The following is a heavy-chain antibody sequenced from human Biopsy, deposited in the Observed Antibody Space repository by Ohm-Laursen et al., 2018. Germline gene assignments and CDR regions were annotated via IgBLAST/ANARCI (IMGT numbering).Heavy chain of an antibody. D-gene: IGHD5-12*01. V-gene: IGHV4-34*01. Sequence: SDTLSLTCAVNGESSSGYFWNWIRQPPGKGLEWIGEINQSGSTKYNPSLKRRATLSAESSNSQFSLRLTSVTAADTAIYYCARGSGYFKLDVWGQGTTVTVSS. J-gene: IGHJ6*02. CDR1: GESSSGYF. CDR3: ARGSGYFKLDV. CDR2: INQSGST.